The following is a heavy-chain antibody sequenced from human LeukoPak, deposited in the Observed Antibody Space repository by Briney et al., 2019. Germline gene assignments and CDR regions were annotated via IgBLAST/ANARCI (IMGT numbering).Heavy chain of an antibody. CDR2: ISSSGSTI. J-gene: IGHJ6*02. D-gene: IGHD2-2*01. CDR3: ARDQYQLLGDYYYGMGV. V-gene: IGHV3-48*03. CDR1: GFTFSSYE. Sequence: PGGSLRLSCAASGFTFSSYEMNWVRQAPGKGLEWVSYISSSGSTIYYADSVKGRFTISRDNAKNSLYLQMNSLRAEDTAVYYCARDQYQLLGDYYYGMGVWGQGTTVTVSS.